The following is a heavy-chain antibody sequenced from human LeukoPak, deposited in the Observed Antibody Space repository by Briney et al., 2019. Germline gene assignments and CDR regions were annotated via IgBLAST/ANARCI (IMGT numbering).Heavy chain of an antibody. V-gene: IGHV4-30-2*01. CDR2: IYHSGST. Sequence: PSQTLSLTCTVSGGSISTGGYYWSWIRQPPGKGLEWIGYIYHSGSTYYNPSLKSRVTISVDRSKNQFSLKLSSVTAADTAVYYCARDRVHYDSSGYLGTNLIDYWGQGTLVTVSS. D-gene: IGHD3-22*01. CDR1: GGSISTGGYY. CDR3: ARDRVHYDSSGYLGTNLIDY. J-gene: IGHJ4*02.